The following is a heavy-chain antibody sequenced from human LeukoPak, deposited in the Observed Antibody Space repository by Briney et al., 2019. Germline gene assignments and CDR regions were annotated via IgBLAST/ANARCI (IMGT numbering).Heavy chain of an antibody. J-gene: IGHJ6*02. CDR2: ISSSSSYM. CDR3: ARDRDVPAIGMDV. CDR1: GFTFSSYT. Sequence: GGPLRLSCAASGFTFSSYTMNWVRQAPGKGLEWVSSISSSSSYMYYADSVQGRFSISRDNTKNSLYLQMNSPRAEDTAVYYCARDRDVPAIGMDVWGQGTTDSVSS. V-gene: IGHV3-21*06.